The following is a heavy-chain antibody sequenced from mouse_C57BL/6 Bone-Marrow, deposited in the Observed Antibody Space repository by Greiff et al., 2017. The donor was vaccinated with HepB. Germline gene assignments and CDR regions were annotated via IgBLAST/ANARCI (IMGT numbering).Heavy chain of an antibody. V-gene: IGHV5-17*01. CDR3: ARAWFAY. Sequence: DVMLVESGGGLVKPGGSLKLSCAASGFTFSDYGMHWVRQAPENGLEWVAYISSGSSTIYYADTVKGRFTISRDNAKNTLFLQMTSLRSEDTSMYYCARAWFAYWGQGTLVTVSA. CDR2: ISSGSSTI. CDR1: GFTFSDYG. J-gene: IGHJ3*01.